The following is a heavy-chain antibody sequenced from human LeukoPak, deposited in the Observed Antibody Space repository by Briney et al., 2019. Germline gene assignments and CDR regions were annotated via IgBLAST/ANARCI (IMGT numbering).Heavy chain of an antibody. CDR3: AMWIQVWKFDY. D-gene: IGHD5-18*01. CDR2: IWYDGSNK. J-gene: IGHJ4*02. V-gene: IGHV3-33*01. Sequence: PGRSLRLSCAASGFTFSSYGMHWVRQAPDKGLEWVAVIWYDGSNKYYADSVKGRFTISRDNSKNTLYLQMNSLRAEDTAAYYCAMWIQVWKFDYWGQGTLVTVSS. CDR1: GFTFSSYG.